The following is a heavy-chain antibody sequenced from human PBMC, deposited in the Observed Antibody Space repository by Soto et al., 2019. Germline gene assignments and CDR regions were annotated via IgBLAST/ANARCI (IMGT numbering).Heavy chain of an antibody. J-gene: IGHJ6*02. Sequence: SGGSLRLSCAASGFTFSSYSMNWVRQAPGKGLEWVSSISSSSYIYYADSVKGRFTISGDNAKNSLYLQMNSLRAEDTAVYYCASGRNMVRGFVNYYYGMDVWGQGTTVTVSS. CDR3: ASGRNMVRGFVNYYYGMDV. D-gene: IGHD3-10*01. CDR2: ISSSSYI. CDR1: GFTFSSYS. V-gene: IGHV3-21*01.